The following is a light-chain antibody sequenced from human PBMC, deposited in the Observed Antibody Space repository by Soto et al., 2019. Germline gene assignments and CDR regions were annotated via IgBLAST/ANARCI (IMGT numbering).Light chain of an antibody. V-gene: IGLV2-8*01. CDR3: SSYARNGDIL. CDR2: EVT. CDR1: SSDVGGYSY. J-gene: IGLJ3*02. Sequence: QSVLTQPPSASGSPGQSVAISCTGTSSDVGGYSYVSWYQQHPGKAPKLMIYEVTKRPSGVPDRFSGSKSGNTASLTVSGLQAEDEADYYCSSYARNGDILFGGGTKVTVL.